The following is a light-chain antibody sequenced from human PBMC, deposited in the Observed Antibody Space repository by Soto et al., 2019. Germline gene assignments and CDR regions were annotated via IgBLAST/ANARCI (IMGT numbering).Light chain of an antibody. CDR1: QSVGSTY. CDR2: GAS. V-gene: IGKV3-20*01. J-gene: IGKJ1*01. CDR3: HQYGSSVWP. Sequence: EIVLTQSPDTLSVSPGERATLSCRASQSVGSTYLAWYQRKPGQAPRLLIYGASSRATDIPDRFSGSGSETDFTLTISRLEPEDFAVYYCHQYGSSVWPFGQGTKLDI.